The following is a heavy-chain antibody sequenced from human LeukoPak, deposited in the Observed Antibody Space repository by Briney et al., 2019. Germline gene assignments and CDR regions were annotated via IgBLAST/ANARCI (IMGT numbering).Heavy chain of an antibody. CDR3: ARWGYDTMIAQKAAFDI. CDR2: INSGGSST. CDR1: GFTFSSYW. D-gene: IGHD3-22*01. Sequence: PGGSLRLSCAASGFTFSSYWMHWVRQAPGKGLVWVSRINSGGSSTSYADSVKGRFTISRDNAKNTLYLQMNSLRAEDTAVYYCARWGYDTMIAQKAAFDIWGQGTMVTVSS. J-gene: IGHJ3*02. V-gene: IGHV3-74*01.